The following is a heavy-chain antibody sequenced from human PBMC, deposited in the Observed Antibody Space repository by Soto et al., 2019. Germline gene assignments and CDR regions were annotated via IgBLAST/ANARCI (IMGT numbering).Heavy chain of an antibody. CDR1: GYTFTRSG. V-gene: IGHV1-18*01. J-gene: IGHJ4*02. D-gene: IGHD6-13*01. CDR3: ARDTAAAGIFDY. CDR2: ISTYNGDT. Sequence: ASVKVSCKASGYTFTRSGISWVRQAPGQGLEWMGWISTYNGDTNYAQTFQGRVTMTTDTSTSTAYMELRSLRSDDTAVYYCARDTAAAGIFDYWGQGTLVTVSS.